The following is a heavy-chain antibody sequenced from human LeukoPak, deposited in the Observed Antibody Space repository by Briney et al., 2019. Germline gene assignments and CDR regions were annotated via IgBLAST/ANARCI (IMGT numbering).Heavy chain of an antibody. J-gene: IGHJ4*02. D-gene: IGHD3-22*01. CDR1: GYTFTGYY. Sequence: ASVKVSCKASGYTFTGYYMHWVRQAPGQGLEWMGWINPNSGGTNYAQKFQGRVTMTRDTSISTAYMELSRLRSDDTAVYYCARYSGGYWVTTPDYWGQGTLVTVSS. V-gene: IGHV1-2*02. CDR3: ARYSGGYWVTTPDY. CDR2: INPNSGGT.